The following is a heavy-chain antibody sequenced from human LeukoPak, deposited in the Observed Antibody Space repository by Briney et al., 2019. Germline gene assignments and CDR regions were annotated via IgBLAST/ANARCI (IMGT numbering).Heavy chain of an antibody. CDR1: GYSISSGYY. CDR3: ARQIVVVPAAIFGWFDP. D-gene: IGHD2-2*01. J-gene: IGHJ5*02. CDR2: IYHSGST. V-gene: IGHV4-38-2*02. Sequence: SETLSLTCTVSGYSISSGYYWGWIRQPPGKGLEWIGSIYHSGSTYYNPSLKSRVTLSVDTSKNQFSLKLSSVTAADTAVYYCARQIVVVPAAIFGWFDPWGQGTLVTVSS.